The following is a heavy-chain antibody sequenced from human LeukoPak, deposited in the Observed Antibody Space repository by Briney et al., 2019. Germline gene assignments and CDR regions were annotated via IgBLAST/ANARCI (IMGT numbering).Heavy chain of an antibody. CDR1: GYTLTELS. J-gene: IGHJ4*02. CDR2: FDPEDGET. V-gene: IGHV1-24*01. CDR3: ATDLHLGAPGDY. D-gene: IGHD1-26*01. Sequence: ASVKVSCKVSGYTLTELSMHWVRQAPGKGLEWMGGFDPEDGETIYAQKFQGRVTMTEDTSTDTAYMELSSLRSEDTAVYYCATDLHLGAPGDYWGQGTLVTVSS.